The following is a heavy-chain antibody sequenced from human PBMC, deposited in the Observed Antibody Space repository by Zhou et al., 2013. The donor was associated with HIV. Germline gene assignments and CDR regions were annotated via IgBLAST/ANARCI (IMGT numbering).Heavy chain of an antibody. J-gene: IGHJ1*01. CDR2: IIPIFGTA. V-gene: IGHV1-69*05. CDR3: ARALDSSGWYGYFQH. CDR1: GGTFSSYA. Sequence: QVQLVQSGAEVKKPGSSVKVSCKASGGTFSSYAISWVRQAPGQGLEWMGGIIPIFGTANYAQKFQGRVTMTRDTSTSTVYMELTSLRSEDTAVYYCARALDSSGWYGYFQHWGQGTLVTVSS. D-gene: IGHD6-19*01.